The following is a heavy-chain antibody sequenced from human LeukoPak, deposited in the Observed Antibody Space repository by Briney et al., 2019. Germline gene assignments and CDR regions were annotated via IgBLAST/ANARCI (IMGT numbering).Heavy chain of an antibody. J-gene: IGHJ4*02. CDR1: GYSISSGYY. V-gene: IGHV4-38-2*02. Sequence: SETLSLTCTVSGYSISSGYYWGWIRQPPGKGLEWIGSIYHSGSTYYNPSLKSRVTISVDTSKNQSSLKLSSVTAADTAVYYCARGQWELLGWGQGTLVTVSS. D-gene: IGHD1-26*01. CDR2: IYHSGST. CDR3: ARGQWELLG.